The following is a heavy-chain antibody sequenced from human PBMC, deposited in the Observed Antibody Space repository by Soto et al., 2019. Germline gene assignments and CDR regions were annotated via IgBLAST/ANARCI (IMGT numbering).Heavy chain of an antibody. CDR1: GFTFSSYG. V-gene: IGHV3-30*18. J-gene: IGHJ6*02. CDR3: AKDMVPAAAWGYYYYYGMDV. Sequence: SGGSLRLSCAASGFTFSSYGMHWVRQAPGKGLEWVAVISYDGSNKYYADSVKGRFTISRDNSKNTLYLQMNSLRAEDTAVYYCAKDMVPAAAWGYYYYYGMDVWGQGTTVTVSS. CDR2: ISYDGSNK. D-gene: IGHD6-13*01.